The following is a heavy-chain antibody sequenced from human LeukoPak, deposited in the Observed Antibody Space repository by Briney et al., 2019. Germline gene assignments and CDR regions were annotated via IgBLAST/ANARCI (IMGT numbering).Heavy chain of an antibody. V-gene: IGHV1-2*02. Sequence: ASVKVSCKASGYTFTGYYMHWVRQAPGQGLEWMGWINPNSGGTNYAQKLQGRVTMIRDTSISTAYMELSRLRSDDTAVYYCARSNSGSYSLFDYWGQGTLVTVSS. J-gene: IGHJ4*02. CDR2: INPNSGGT. CDR3: ARSNSGSYSLFDY. CDR1: GYTFTGYY. D-gene: IGHD1-26*01.